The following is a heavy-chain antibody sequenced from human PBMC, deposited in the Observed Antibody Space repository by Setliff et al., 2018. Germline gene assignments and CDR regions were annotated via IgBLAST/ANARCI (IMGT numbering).Heavy chain of an antibody. V-gene: IGHV5-51*01. CDR3: ARLPSTGSAFFQH. CDR1: GYNFNSHW. Sequence: GESLKISCATSGYNFNSHWIAWVRQVPGGGLEWMGLIFPADSETRYSPSFQGQFTMSVDTSINTAYLQWNSLKASDTALYFRARLPSTGSAFFQHWGQGTLVTVSS. D-gene: IGHD1-1*01. CDR2: IFPADSET. J-gene: IGHJ1*01.